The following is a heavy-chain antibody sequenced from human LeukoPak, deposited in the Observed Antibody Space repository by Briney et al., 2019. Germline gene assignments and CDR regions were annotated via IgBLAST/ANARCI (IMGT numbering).Heavy chain of an antibody. D-gene: IGHD6-25*01. CDR2: IYYSGST. J-gene: IGHJ4*02. CDR1: GGSISSSSYY. CDR3: ARELPPFRGSAAKLDY. V-gene: IGHV4-39*07. Sequence: SETLSLTCTVSGGSISSSSYYWGWIRQPPGKGLEWIGSIYYSGSTYYNPSLKSRVTISVDTSKNQFSLKLSSVTAADTAVYYCARELPPFRGSAAKLDYWGQGTLVTVSS.